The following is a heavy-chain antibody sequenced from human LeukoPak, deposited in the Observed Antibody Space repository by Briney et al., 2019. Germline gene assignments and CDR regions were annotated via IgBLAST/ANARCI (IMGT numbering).Heavy chain of an antibody. CDR2: ISWNSGSI. J-gene: IGHJ4*02. V-gene: IGHV3-9*01. Sequence: GGSLRLSCAASGFTFDDYAMHWVRQAPGKGLEWVSGISWNSGSIGYADSVKGRFTISRDNAKNSLYLQMNSLRAEDTALYYCAKGGIAARPLDYWGQGTLVTVSP. CDR1: GFTFDDYA. D-gene: IGHD6-6*01. CDR3: AKGGIAARPLDY.